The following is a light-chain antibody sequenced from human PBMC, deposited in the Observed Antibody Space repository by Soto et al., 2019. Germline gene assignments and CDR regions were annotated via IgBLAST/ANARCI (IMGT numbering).Light chain of an antibody. J-gene: IGKJ3*01. Sequence: EIVLTQSPATLSLSPGERATLPCRASQSVSTYLAWYQQKPGQAPRLLIYDASNRATGIPARFSGSGSGTDFTLTISSLEPEDFAVYYCQQYNKWPLTFGPGTKVDIK. V-gene: IGKV3-11*01. CDR3: QQYNKWPLT. CDR1: QSVSTY. CDR2: DAS.